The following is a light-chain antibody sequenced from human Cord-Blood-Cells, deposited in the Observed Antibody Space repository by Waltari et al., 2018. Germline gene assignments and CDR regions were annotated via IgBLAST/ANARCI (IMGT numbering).Light chain of an antibody. CDR1: QSVSSN. V-gene: IGKV3-15*01. CDR3: QQYNNWPRT. Sequence: EIVMTQSPATLSVSPGERATLSCRASQSVSSNLAWYQQKPGQCPRLIIYGASTRATGIPARFSGSGSGTEFTLTISSLQSEDFAVYYCQQYNNWPRTFGQGTKVEIK. CDR2: GAS. J-gene: IGKJ1*01.